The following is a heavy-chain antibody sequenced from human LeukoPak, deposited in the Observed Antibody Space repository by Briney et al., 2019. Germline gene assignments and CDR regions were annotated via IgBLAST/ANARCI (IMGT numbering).Heavy chain of an antibody. D-gene: IGHD3-10*01. CDR1: GDTFSSYA. J-gene: IGHJ4*02. CDR2: IHSGNGNT. Sequence: GASVKVSCKASGDTFSSYAIHWVRLAPGQRLEWMGWIHSGNGNTKYSQKFQGRVTFTWDTSASTTYMELNSLRSEDTAVYYCARGISTRAYGSGNYYNEYYFDSWGQGTLVTVSS. CDR3: ARGISTRAYGSGNYYNEYYFDS. V-gene: IGHV1-3*01.